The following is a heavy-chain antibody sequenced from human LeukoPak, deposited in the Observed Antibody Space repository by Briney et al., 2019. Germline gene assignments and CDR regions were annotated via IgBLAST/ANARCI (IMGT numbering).Heavy chain of an antibody. CDR3: AARKVRGVWFYLDY. CDR1: GFTFSSYW. Sequence: GGSLRLSCAASGFTFSSYWMSWVRQAPGKGLEWVSTIYDDNTYYADSVKGRFAISTDNSKNTLYLQMNSLRVEDTAVYFCAARKVRGVWFYLDYWGQGTLVTVSS. J-gene: IGHJ4*02. CDR2: IYDDNT. V-gene: IGHV3-23*01. D-gene: IGHD3-10*01.